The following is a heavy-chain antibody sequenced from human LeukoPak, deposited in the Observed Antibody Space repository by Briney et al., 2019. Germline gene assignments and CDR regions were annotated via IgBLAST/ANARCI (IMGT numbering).Heavy chain of an antibody. J-gene: IGHJ4*02. D-gene: IGHD6-13*01. CDR2: IYYSGNT. CDR1: GGSISSNHFF. V-gene: IGHV4-39*07. CDR3: ARERVVAAAGIRGIWGVSDY. Sequence: NPLETLSLTCTVSGGSISSNHFFWGWVRQPPGKGLEWIGTIYYSGNTYYNPSLKSRVIISVDTSKNQFSLRLTSVTAADTAVYYCARERVVAAAGIRGIWGVSDYWGQGTLVTVSS.